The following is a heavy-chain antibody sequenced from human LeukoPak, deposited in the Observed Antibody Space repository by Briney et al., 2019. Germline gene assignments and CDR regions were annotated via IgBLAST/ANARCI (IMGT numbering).Heavy chain of an antibody. CDR2: IYYSGST. CDR3: ARRLRLQLDNWFDP. V-gene: IGHV4-39*01. J-gene: IGHJ5*02. CDR1: GGSINSGSYY. Sequence: SETLSLTCTVSGGSINSGSYYWGWIRQPPGKGLEWIESIYYSGSTYYNPSLKSRVTISVDTSKNQFSLKLSSVTAAGTAVYYCARRLRLQLDNWFDPWGQGTLVTVSS. D-gene: IGHD5-18*01.